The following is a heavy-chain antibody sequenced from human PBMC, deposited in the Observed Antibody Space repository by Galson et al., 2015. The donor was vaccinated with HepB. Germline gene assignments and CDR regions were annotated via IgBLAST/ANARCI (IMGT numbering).Heavy chain of an antibody. V-gene: IGHV1-69*13. CDR3: ARGYDSANYYYLY. CDR2: ITPMFGTP. CDR1: GGTFSRCA. D-gene: IGHD3-10*01. J-gene: IGHJ4*02. Sequence: SVKVSCKASGGTFSRCAISWVRQDPGQGLEWMGGITPMFGTPNYAQKFQGRVTITADESTSTVYMELSSLRSGDTAIYYCARGYDSANYYYLYWGQGTLVTVSS.